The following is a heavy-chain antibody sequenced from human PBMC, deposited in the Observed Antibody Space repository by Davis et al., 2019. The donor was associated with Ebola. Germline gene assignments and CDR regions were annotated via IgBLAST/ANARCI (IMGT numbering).Heavy chain of an antibody. CDR1: GFSFSTYW. CDR3: ARDRSVAGGGQKY. V-gene: IGHV3-7*01. J-gene: IGHJ4*02. CDR2: IKEDGSDK. Sequence: PGGSLRLSCAAYGFSFSTYWMSWVRQAPGKGPEWEANIKEDGSDKYYADSVRGRLTISRDNAKNSLYLQMNSLRVEDTDVYYCARDRSVAGGGQKYWGQGTLVIVSS. D-gene: IGHD6-13*01.